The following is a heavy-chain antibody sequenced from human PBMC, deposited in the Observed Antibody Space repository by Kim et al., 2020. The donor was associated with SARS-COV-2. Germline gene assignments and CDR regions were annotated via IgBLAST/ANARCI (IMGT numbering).Heavy chain of an antibody. J-gene: IGHJ3*02. D-gene: IGHD6-19*01. CDR1: GFTFDDYA. CDR2: ISGDGGST. CDR3: AKDTSSGWYGPTVDI. V-gene: IGHV3-43*02. Sequence: GGSLRLSCAASGFTFDDYAMHWVRQAPGKGLEWVSLISGDGGSTYYADSVKGRFTISRDNSKNSLYLQMNSLRTEDTALYYCAKDTSSGWYGPTVDIWGQGTMVTVSS.